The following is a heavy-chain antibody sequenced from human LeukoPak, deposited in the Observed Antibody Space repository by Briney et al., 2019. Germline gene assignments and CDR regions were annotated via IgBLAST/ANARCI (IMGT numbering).Heavy chain of an antibody. J-gene: IGHJ4*02. CDR3: ARRASSSWYYDY. D-gene: IGHD6-13*01. CDR1: GGSISSYY. V-gene: IGHV4-4*07. CDR2: IYTSGST. Sequence: RPAETLSLTCTVSGGSISSYYWSWIRQPAGKGLEWIGRIYTSGSTTYNPSLKSRVTMSVGTSKNQCSLQLSSVTAADTAVYYCARRASSSWYYDYWGQGTLVTVSS.